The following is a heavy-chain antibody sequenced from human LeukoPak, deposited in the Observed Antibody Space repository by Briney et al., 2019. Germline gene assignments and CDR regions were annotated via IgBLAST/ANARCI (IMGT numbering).Heavy chain of an antibody. Sequence: GASVKVSCKASGYTFTSYDINWVRQATGQGLEWMGGIIPIFGTANYAQKFQGRVTITADKSTSTAYMELSSLRSEDMAVYYCAREGGYSSSSFDYWGQGTLVTVSS. V-gene: IGHV1-69*06. CDR3: AREGGYSSSSFDY. CDR2: IIPIFGTA. J-gene: IGHJ4*02. CDR1: GYTFTSYD. D-gene: IGHD6-6*01.